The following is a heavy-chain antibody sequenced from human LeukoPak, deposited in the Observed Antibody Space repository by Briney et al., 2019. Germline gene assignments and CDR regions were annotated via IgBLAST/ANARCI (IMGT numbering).Heavy chain of an antibody. D-gene: IGHD2-21*01. CDR1: GGSISSGNDY. CDR2: IYYSGST. J-gene: IGHJ2*01. CDR3: ARAYFAEIRYWYFDL. V-gene: IGHV4-61*01. Sequence: PSETLSLTCTVSGGSISSGNDYWNWIRQPPGKGLEWIGYIYYSGSTNYNPSLKSRVTISVDTSKNQFSLKLSSVTAADTAVYYCARAYFAEIRYWYFDLWGRGTLVTVSS.